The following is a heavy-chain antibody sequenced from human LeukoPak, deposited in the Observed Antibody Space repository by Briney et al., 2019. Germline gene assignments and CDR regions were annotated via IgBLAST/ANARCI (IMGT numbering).Heavy chain of an antibody. CDR3: AKGTKVDGTYGPDC. J-gene: IGHJ4*02. D-gene: IGHD1-26*01. Sequence: GGSLRLSCASSGFTFSSYAMNWVRQAPGKGLQWVSAISGSGGSTYYADSVKGRFTISRDNSKNTLFLQMNSLRAEDPDVYDCAKGTKVDGTYGPDCWGQGTLVTVSS. CDR1: GFTFSSYA. V-gene: IGHV3-23*01. CDR2: ISGSGGST.